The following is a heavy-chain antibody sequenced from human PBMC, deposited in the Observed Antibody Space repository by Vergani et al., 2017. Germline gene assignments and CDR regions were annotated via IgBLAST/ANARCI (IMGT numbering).Heavy chain of an antibody. CDR1: GFSFGNYA. V-gene: IGHV3-30-3*01. Sequence: QVKLEESGGGVVQPGRSLRLSCAASGFSFGNYAMHWVRQAPGKGLEWVGVISYDGTEKKYADSVNGRFTISRDNSKKMMSLQMNSLRVEDTAVYYCARGGKGIIMVVPSTHLWGQGTRVTVSS. CDR2: ISYDGTEK. D-gene: IGHD2-15*01. CDR3: ARGGKGIIMVVPSTHL. J-gene: IGHJ4*02.